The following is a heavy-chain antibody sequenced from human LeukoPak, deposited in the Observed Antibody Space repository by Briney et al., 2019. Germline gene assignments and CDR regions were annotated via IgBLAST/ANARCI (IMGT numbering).Heavy chain of an antibody. Sequence: GGSLRLSCAASVFTFSSDWMTWVRQAPGKGLEWVANIKQDGSAKYYVDSLRGRFSISRDNVKNSLFLQMNSLSDDDTAVYYCARCPYDSTGYYSVPSHLDYWGQGTLVTVSS. CDR3: ARCPYDSTGYYSVPSHLDY. V-gene: IGHV3-7*01. J-gene: IGHJ4*02. CDR1: VFTFSSDW. D-gene: IGHD3-22*01. CDR2: IKQDGSAK.